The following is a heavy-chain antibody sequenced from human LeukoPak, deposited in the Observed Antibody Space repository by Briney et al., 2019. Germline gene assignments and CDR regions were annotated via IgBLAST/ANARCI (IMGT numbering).Heavy chain of an antibody. D-gene: IGHD3-22*01. V-gene: IGHV1-46*01. CDR1: GYTFTSYY. CDR2: INPSGGST. Sequence: ASVKVSCKASGYTFTSYYMHWVRQAPGQGLEWMGIINPSGGSTSYAQKFQGRVTMTRDTSTSTVYMELSSLRSEDTAVYYCALREDDSSGYIPLQSYGMDVWGQGTTVTVSS. CDR3: ALREDDSSGYIPLQSYGMDV. J-gene: IGHJ6*02.